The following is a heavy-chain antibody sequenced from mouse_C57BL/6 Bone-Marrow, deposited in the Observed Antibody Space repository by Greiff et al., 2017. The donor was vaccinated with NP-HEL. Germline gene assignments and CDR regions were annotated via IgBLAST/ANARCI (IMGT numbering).Heavy chain of an antibody. CDR1: GYTFTDYY. CDR3: ARGVWIYYYYPWYFDV. CDR2: INPYNGGT. Sequence: DVKLVESGPVLVKPGASVKMSCKASGYTFTDYYMNWVKQSHGKSLEWIGVINPYNGGTSYNQKFKGKATLTVDKSSSTAYMELNSLTSEDSAVYYCARGVWIYYYYPWYFDVWGTGTTVTVSS. J-gene: IGHJ1*03. D-gene: IGHD2-4*01. V-gene: IGHV1-19*01.